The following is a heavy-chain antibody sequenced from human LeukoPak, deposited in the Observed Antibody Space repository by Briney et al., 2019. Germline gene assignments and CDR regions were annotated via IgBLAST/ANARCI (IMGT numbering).Heavy chain of an antibody. J-gene: IGHJ4*02. Sequence: ASVKVSCKASGYTFTSYGISWVRQAPGQGLVWMGWISPDNVNTNNAQKVQGRVTMTTDTSTSTAYMELRSLRSDDTAVYFCARSRDGYNPNDYWGQGTLVTVSS. CDR1: GYTFTSYG. V-gene: IGHV1-18*01. CDR2: ISPDNVNT. D-gene: IGHD5-24*01. CDR3: ARSRDGYNPNDY.